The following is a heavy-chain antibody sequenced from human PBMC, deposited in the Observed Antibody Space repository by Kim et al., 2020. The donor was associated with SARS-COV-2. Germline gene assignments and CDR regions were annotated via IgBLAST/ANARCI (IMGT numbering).Heavy chain of an antibody. Sequence: DGSNKYYADSVKGRLTISRDNSKNTLYLQMNSLRAEDTAVYYCARRVFDYWGQGTLVTVSS. V-gene: IGHV3-30*01. J-gene: IGHJ4*02. CDR2: DGSNK. CDR3: ARRVFDY.